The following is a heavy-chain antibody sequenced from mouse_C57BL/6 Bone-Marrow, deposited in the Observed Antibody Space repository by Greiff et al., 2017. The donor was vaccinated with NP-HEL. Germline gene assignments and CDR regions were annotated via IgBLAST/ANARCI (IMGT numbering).Heavy chain of an antibody. J-gene: IGHJ2*01. CDR1: GYTFTSYW. V-gene: IGHV1-7*01. D-gene: IGHD1-1*01. Sequence: VQLQQSGAELAKPGASVKLSCKASGYTFTSYWMHWVKQRPGQGLEWIGYIHPSSGYTKYNQKFKDKATLTADNSSSTAYRQLSSLTDEDSAVYYGARSAYYYGSSYFDYWGQGTTLTVSS. CDR2: IHPSSGYT. CDR3: ARSAYYYGSSYFDY.